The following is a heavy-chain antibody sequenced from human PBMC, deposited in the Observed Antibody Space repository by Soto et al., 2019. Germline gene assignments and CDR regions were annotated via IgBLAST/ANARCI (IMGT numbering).Heavy chain of an antibody. D-gene: IGHD3-10*01. V-gene: IGHV3-23*01. J-gene: IGHJ6*02. CDR3: AKTKKGNYGMDV. CDR1: GFTFSSYA. Sequence: PVGSLRLSCAASGFTFSSYAMSWVRQAPGKGLEWVSAISGSGGSTYYADSVKGRFTISRDNSKNTLYLQMNSLRAEDTAVYYCAKTKKGNYGMDVWGQGTTVTVSS. CDR2: ISGSGGST.